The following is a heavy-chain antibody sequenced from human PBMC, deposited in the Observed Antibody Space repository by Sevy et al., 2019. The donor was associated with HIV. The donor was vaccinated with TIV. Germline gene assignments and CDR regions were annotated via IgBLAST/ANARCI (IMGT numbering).Heavy chain of an antibody. CDR3: ARAACSGGSCYPLNAFDI. V-gene: IGHV3-33*01. Sequence: GGSLRLSCAASGFTFSSYDMHWVRQAPGKGLEWVAVIWYDGSNKYYADSVKGRFTISRDNSKNTLYLQMNSLRAEDTAVYYCARAACSGGSCYPLNAFDIWGQGTMVTVSS. CDR2: IWYDGSNK. J-gene: IGHJ3*02. CDR1: GFTFSSYD. D-gene: IGHD2-15*01.